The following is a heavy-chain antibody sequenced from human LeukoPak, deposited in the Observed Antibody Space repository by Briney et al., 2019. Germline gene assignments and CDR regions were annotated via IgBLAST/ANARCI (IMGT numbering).Heavy chain of an antibody. Sequence: GASVKVSCKASGYTFTGYYVHWVRQAPGQGLEWMGWINPSSGDTNAAQKFQGRVTMTGDTSINTAYMELSTLRSDDTAVYYCARALGYGSGSYSQPLNWFDPWGQGTLVTVSS. J-gene: IGHJ5*02. CDR1: GYTFTGYY. CDR3: ARALGYGSGSYSQPLNWFDP. V-gene: IGHV1-2*02. CDR2: INPSSGDT. D-gene: IGHD3-10*01.